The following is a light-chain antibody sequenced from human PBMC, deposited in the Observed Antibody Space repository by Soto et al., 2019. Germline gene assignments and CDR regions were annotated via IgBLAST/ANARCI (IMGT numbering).Light chain of an antibody. V-gene: IGLV2-14*01. CDR1: SSDLGAYNF. CDR2: DVS. J-gene: IGLJ2*01. CDR3: SSYGGTDTLVV. Sequence: QSVLTQPASVSGSPGQLITISCSGSSSDLGAYNFVSWYQQHPGKAPKLIIFDVSNRPSGISNRFSGSKSGNTASLTISGLQTEDEADYYCSSYGGTDTLVVFGGGTQLTVL.